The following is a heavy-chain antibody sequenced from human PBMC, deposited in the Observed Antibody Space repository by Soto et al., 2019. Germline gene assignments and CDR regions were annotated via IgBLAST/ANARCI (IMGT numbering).Heavy chain of an antibody. CDR1: GFTFDDYG. V-gene: IGHV3-20*04. D-gene: IGHD1-26*01. CDR3: ARAIVGATTNYFYDI. Sequence: GGSLRLSCAASGFTFDDYGMSWVRQAPGKGLEWVSGINWNGGSTGYADSVKGRFTISRDNAKNSLYLQMNSLRAEDTALYYCARAIVGATTNYFYDIWGQGTMVTVSS. J-gene: IGHJ3*02. CDR2: INWNGGST.